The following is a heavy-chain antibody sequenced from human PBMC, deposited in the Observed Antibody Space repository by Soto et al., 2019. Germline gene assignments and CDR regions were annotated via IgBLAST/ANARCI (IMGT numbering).Heavy chain of an antibody. D-gene: IGHD2-21*01. CDR2: FYDSGNT. V-gene: IGHV4-31*03. CDR1: GASLSSGGFY. J-gene: IGHJ6*02. CDR3: ARRSRKLLGPSYCYMVF. Sequence: TLSLTCIVSGASLSSGGFYWSWFRQHPGKGLEWIGFFYDSGNTYYDASLKSRLTISIDSSNNQFSLKTASVNAADPDVYSCARRSRKLLGPSYCYMVFWGQGTMVSVSS.